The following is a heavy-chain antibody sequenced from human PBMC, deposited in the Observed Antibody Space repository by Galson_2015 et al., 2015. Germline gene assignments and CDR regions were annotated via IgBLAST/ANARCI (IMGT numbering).Heavy chain of an antibody. J-gene: IGHJ3*02. D-gene: IGHD3-22*01. CDR2: IDWDDDK. CDR1: GFSLSTSGMC. Sequence: PALVKPTQTLTLTCSFSGFSLSTSGMCVTWVRQPPGKALEWLARIDWDDDKYFTTSLKTRLTISKDTPKNQVVLTMTNVDFGDTGIYYCARIRFGIDVVITPSAFDIWGQGTKVIVSS. V-gene: IGHV2-70*11. CDR3: ARIRFGIDVVITPSAFDI.